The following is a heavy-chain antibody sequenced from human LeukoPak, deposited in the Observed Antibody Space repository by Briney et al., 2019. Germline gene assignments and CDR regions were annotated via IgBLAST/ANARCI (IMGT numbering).Heavy chain of an antibody. V-gene: IGHV4-34*01. CDR2: INHSGST. Sequence: PSETLSLTCAVYGGSFSGYYWSWIRQPPGKGLEWIGEINHSGSTNYNPPLKSRVTISVDTSKNQFSLKLSSVTAADTAVYYCARPFTPSYSSSWRRYMDVWGKGTTVTISS. D-gene: IGHD6-13*01. J-gene: IGHJ6*03. CDR1: GGSFSGYY. CDR3: ARPFTPSYSSSWRRYMDV.